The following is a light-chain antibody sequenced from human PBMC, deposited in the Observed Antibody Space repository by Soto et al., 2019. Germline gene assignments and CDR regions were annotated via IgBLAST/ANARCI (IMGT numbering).Light chain of an antibody. CDR2: KVS. V-gene: IGKV2-24*01. CDR3: MQLSHVPFT. CDR1: QRLVYSDGNTY. Sequence: DVVLTQSPLSSPVTLGQPASISCRSSQRLVYSDGNTYLSWLHQRPGQPPRLLIYKVSNRLSGVPDSFSGSGTGTDFTLKISRVEAEDVGVYYCMQLSHVPFTFGQGTKLELK. J-gene: IGKJ2*01.